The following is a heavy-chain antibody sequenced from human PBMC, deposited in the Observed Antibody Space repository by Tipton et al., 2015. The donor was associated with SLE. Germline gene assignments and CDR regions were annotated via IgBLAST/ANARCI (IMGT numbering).Heavy chain of an antibody. J-gene: IGHJ3*01. V-gene: IGHV5-51*01. CDR2: IFPLDSDT. CDR1: GYSFTSYW. Sequence: VQLVQSGAEVKKPGESLRISCKGSGYSFTSYWISWVRQMPGKGLEWMGIIFPLDSDTRYSPSFQGQVTISVDKSINTAYLQWSSLTASDTAIYYCARHGRGTDASDFWGLGTMVTVSS. D-gene: IGHD3-16*01. CDR3: ARHGRGTDASDF.